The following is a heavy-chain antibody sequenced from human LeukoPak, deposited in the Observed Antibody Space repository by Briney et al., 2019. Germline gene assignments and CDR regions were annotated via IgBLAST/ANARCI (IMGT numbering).Heavy chain of an antibody. J-gene: IGHJ3*01. Sequence: GRSLRLSCAASGFTFSSYAMHWVRQAPGKGLEWVAVISYDGSNKYYADSVKGRFTISRDNSKNTLYLQMNSLRAEDTAVYYCARDQITSMMSAFEVWGQGTMVIVSS. CDR2: ISYDGSNK. V-gene: IGHV3-30-3*01. CDR3: ARDQITSMMSAFEV. D-gene: IGHD3-22*01. CDR1: GFTFSSYA.